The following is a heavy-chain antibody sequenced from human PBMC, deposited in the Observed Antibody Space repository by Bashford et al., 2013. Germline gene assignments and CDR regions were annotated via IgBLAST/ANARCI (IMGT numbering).Heavy chain of an antibody. V-gene: IGHV3-15*01. CDR3: TTTVDTVIVPAAITGDNWFDP. D-gene: IGHD2-2*02. J-gene: IGHJ5*02. Sequence: GSLRLSCAASGFTFSDAWMNWVRQAPGKGLEWVGRIKSKTDGGTTDYAAPVKGRFTISRDDSKNTLFLQMNSLKSEDTAFYYCTTTVDTVIVPAAITGDNWFDPWGQGTLVTVSS. CDR1: GFTFSDAW. CDR2: IKSKTDGGTT.